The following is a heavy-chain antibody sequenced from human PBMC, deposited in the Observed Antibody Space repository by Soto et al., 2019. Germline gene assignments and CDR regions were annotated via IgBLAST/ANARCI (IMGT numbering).Heavy chain of an antibody. V-gene: IGHV2-5*01. CDR3: AHGSGWLFDH. CDR1: GFSLSSTAVG. CDR2: MYWNDDN. Sequence: QITLKESGPTLVRPTQTLTLTCTFSGFSLSSTAVGVGWIRQAPGQAPEWLALMYWNDDNHYSPPLESRLTLTKDTSKNQVVLTMTNVDPVDTATYYCAHGSGWLFDHWGQGTLVTVTS. D-gene: IGHD3-22*01. J-gene: IGHJ4*02.